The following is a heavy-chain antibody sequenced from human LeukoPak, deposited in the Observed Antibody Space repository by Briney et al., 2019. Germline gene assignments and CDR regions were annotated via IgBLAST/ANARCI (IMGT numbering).Heavy chain of an antibody. V-gene: IGHV4-59*01. Sequence: SETLSLTCTVSGDSISNYYWSWIRQPPGKGLEWIGYLYYSGSTNYNPSLKSRVTMSIDTSKNQFSLKLSSVTAADTAVYYCARDLDDYSNYWFDPWGQGTLVTVSS. J-gene: IGHJ5*02. CDR3: ARDLDDYSNYWFDP. CDR2: LYYSGST. D-gene: IGHD4-11*01. CDR1: GDSISNYY.